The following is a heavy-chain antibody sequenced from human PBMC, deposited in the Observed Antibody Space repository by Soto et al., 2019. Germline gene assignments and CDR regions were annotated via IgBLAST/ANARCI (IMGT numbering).Heavy chain of an antibody. Sequence: QVQLVESGGGVVQPGRSLRLSCTASGFTFNTHAMHWVRQAPGKGLEWVAVTSYEGSTKYYADYAQGRFTISRDNSNNTLYLQLNSLRAEDTAVYYCAKQLTGWSYYFDHLGQGTLVTVSS. D-gene: IGHD6-19*01. CDR3: AKQLTGWSYYFDH. V-gene: IGHV3-30-3*02. CDR1: GFTFNTHA. J-gene: IGHJ4*02. CDR2: TSYEGSTK.